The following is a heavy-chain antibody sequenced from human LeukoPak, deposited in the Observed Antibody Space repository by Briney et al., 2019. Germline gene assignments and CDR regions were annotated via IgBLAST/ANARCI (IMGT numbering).Heavy chain of an antibody. V-gene: IGHV4-39*01. Sequence: SETLSLTCTVSGGSITISDYYWGWIRLPPGKGLEWIGTISHTGTTYYNPSLQSRVTISVDKSKNQFSLKLSSVTAADTAVYYCATREHHVLRTPGDYWGQGTLVTVSS. CDR3: ATREHHVLRTPGDY. J-gene: IGHJ4*02. CDR1: GGSITISDYY. CDR2: ISHTGTT. D-gene: IGHD6-6*01.